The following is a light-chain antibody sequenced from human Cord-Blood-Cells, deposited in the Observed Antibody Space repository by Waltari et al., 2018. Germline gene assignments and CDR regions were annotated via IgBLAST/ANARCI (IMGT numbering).Light chain of an antibody. Sequence: QSVLTQPPSASGTPGQRVTISCSGSSSNIGSNYVYWYQQLPGTAPKLLINRNKQRPEGVPDRFSGYKSGTSASLAISGLRSEDEADYYGAAWDDSLSGWVFGGGTKLTVL. V-gene: IGLV1-47*01. J-gene: IGLJ3*02. CDR3: AAWDDSLSGWV. CDR2: RNK. CDR1: SSNIGSNY.